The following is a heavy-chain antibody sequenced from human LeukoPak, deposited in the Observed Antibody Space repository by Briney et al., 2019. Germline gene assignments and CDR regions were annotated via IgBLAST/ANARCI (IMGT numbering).Heavy chain of an antibody. CDR3: AKGPTGNGSDLGAFDI. J-gene: IGHJ3*02. V-gene: IGHV4-34*01. CDR2: INHSGST. D-gene: IGHD1-14*01. Sequence: PSETLSLTCAVYGGSFSGYYWSWIRQPPGKGLEWIGEINHSGSTNYNPSLKSRVTISVDTSKNQFFLKLSSVTAADTAVYYCAKGPTGNGSDLGAFDIWGQGTMVTVSS. CDR1: GGSFSGYY.